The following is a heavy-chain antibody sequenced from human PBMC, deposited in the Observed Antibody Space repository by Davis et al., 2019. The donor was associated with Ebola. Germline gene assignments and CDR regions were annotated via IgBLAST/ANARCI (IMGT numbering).Heavy chain of an antibody. CDR1: GASIRSHY. V-gene: IGHV4-59*11. J-gene: IGHJ6*03. D-gene: IGHD1-26*01. CDR3: ARLLLGAGYYMDV. Sequence: SETLSLTCSVSGASIRSHYWSWIRQPPGKGLEWIGEIYYSGSTSYNPSLKSRVTISVDTSKNHFSLKLTSVTAADTAVYYCARLLLGAGYYMDVWGKGTTVTVSS. CDR2: IYYSGST.